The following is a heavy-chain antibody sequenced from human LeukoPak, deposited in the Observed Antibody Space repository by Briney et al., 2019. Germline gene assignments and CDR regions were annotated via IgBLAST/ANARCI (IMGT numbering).Heavy chain of an antibody. CDR1: GFIFSTFP. D-gene: IGHD1-7*01. CDR2: VSQDGAHT. CDR3: ARGAGTTVYYSDV. J-gene: IGHJ6*03. Sequence: GRSLRLSCAASGFIFSTFPMHWVRQAPGKGLQWLAVVSQDGAHTYSADSVKGRFTISRDNSKNTLFLQMNRLTTEDTAVYYCARGAGTTVYYSDVWGNGTTVTVPS. V-gene: IGHV3-30*01.